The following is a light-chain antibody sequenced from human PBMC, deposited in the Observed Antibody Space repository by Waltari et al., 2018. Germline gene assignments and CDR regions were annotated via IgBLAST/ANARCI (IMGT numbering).Light chain of an antibody. J-gene: IGKJ1*01. CDR1: QSVGRS. Sequence: EIVLTQSPGTLSLSPGVRATLACRASQSVGRSLAWYQQIPGQPPRLLLYGASSRANGIPDRFSGSGSGTDFRLPISRLEPEDFAVYFCQHYVRLPATFGQGTKVAI. CDR2: GAS. CDR3: QHYVRLPAT. V-gene: IGKV3-20*01.